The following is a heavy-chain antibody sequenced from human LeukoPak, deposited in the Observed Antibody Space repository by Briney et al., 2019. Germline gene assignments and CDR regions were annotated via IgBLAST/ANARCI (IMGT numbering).Heavy chain of an antibody. Sequence: SVKVSCKASGGTFSSYAISWVRQAPGQGLEWMGRIIPILGIANYAQKFQGRVTITAVKSTSTAYMELSSLRSEDTAVYYCARARIVVVTASGMDVWGQGTTVTVSS. D-gene: IGHD2-21*02. CDR3: ARARIVVVTASGMDV. CDR2: IIPILGIA. CDR1: GGTFSSYA. V-gene: IGHV1-69*04. J-gene: IGHJ6*01.